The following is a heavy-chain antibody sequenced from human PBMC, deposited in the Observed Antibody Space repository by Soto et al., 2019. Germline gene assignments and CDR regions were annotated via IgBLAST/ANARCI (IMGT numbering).Heavy chain of an antibody. CDR3: ARDGDNTPATIDY. CDR2: IKQDGSEK. V-gene: IGHV3-7*03. Sequence: EVQLVEAGGGLVQPGGSLRLSCAASGFTFSSYWMSWVRQAPGKGLEWVANIKQDGSEKYYVDSVKGRFTSSRDNAKKSLYLQMNSLRAEDTAVYYCARDGDNTPATIDYWGQGTLVTVSS. D-gene: IGHD7-27*01. CDR1: GFTFSSYW. J-gene: IGHJ4*02.